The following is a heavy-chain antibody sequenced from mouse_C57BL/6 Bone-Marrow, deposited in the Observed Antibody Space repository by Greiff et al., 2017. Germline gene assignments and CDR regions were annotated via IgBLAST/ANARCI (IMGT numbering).Heavy chain of an antibody. J-gene: IGHJ4*01. CDR3: ARGYGYGYAMDY. Sequence: VQLKQSGPELVKPGASVKISCKASGYSFTDYNMNWVKQSNGKSLEWIGVINPNYGTTSYNQKFKGKATLTVDQSSSTAYMQHNSLTSEDSAVYYFARGYGYGYAMDYGGRGTAVTVTA. CDR2: INPNYGTT. CDR1: GYSFTDYN. V-gene: IGHV1-39*01. D-gene: IGHD2-2*01.